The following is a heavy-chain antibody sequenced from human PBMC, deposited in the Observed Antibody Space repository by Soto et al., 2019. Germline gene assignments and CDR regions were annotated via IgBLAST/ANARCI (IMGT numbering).Heavy chain of an antibody. D-gene: IGHD1-26*01. Sequence: EVQLVESGGGLVQPGGSLRLSCAASGFTFSKYCMYWVRQAPGKGLVWVTRINGDGSSTTYANSVKGRSTISRDNANNALNQQMKTVRAEDKSLSCCASYGGTARLWYFDLWGRGTLVTVSS. V-gene: IGHV3-74*01. CDR3: ASYGGTARLWYFDL. CDR2: INGDGSST. CDR1: GFTFSKYC. J-gene: IGHJ2*01.